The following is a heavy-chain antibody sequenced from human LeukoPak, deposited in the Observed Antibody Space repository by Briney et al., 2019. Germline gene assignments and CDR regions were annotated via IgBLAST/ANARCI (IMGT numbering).Heavy chain of an antibody. V-gene: IGHV4-34*01. J-gene: IGHJ4*02. CDR2: INHSGST. Sequence: SETLSLTCAVYGGSFSGYYWSWIRQPPGKGLEWIGEINHSGSTNYNPSLKSRVTISVDTSKNQFSLKLSSVTAADTAVYYCARGLSRGLQRMLYFDYWGQGTLVTVSS. CDR1: GGSFSGYY. CDR3: ARGLSRGLQRMLYFDY. D-gene: IGHD1-1*01.